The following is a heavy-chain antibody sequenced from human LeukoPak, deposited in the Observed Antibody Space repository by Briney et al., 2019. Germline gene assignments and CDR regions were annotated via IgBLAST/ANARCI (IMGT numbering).Heavy chain of an antibody. Sequence: ASVKVSCKASGYTFTGYYMHWVRQAPGQGLAWMGWINPNSGGTNYAQKFQGRVTMTRDTSISTAYMELSRLRSDDTAVYYCARVRSPVYYYDSSGYYRENDAFDIWGQGTMVTVSS. CDR2: INPNSGGT. J-gene: IGHJ3*02. CDR1: GYTFTGYY. CDR3: ARVRSPVYYYDSSGYYRENDAFDI. V-gene: IGHV1-2*02. D-gene: IGHD3-22*01.